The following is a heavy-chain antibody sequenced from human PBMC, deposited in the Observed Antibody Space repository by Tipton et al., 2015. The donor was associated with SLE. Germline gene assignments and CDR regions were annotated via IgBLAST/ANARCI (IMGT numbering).Heavy chain of an antibody. CDR2: IYSSGYT. Sequence: TLSLTCTVSGGSITSSSYYWVWIRQPPGKGLGWIGSIYSSGYTYYNPSLKSRISISVDTSKSQFSLKLNSVTAADTAVYYCATPGYFGSGSSVAYWGQGTLVAVSS. J-gene: IGHJ4*02. V-gene: IGHV4-39*07. D-gene: IGHD3-10*01. CDR3: ATPGYFGSGSSVAY. CDR1: GGSITSSSYY.